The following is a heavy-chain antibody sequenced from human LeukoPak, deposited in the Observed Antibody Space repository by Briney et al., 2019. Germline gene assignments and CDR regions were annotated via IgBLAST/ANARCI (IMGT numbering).Heavy chain of an antibody. Sequence: ASVKVSCKASGYTFPDYFMHWVRQAPGQGLEWMGRINPNTGAINYVQKLQGRVTLTRDTSVSTAYMELSGLRSDDTAVYYCTVRKLAVTGPVNAFEIWGQGTMVTVSS. CDR3: TVRKLAVTGPVNAFEI. D-gene: IGHD6-19*01. J-gene: IGHJ3*02. CDR1: GYTFPDYF. CDR2: INPNTGAI. V-gene: IGHV1-2*06.